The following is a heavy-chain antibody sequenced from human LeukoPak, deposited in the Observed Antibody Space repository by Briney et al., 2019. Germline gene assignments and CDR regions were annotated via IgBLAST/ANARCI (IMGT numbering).Heavy chain of an antibody. CDR1: GFTFSSYD. V-gene: IGHV3-13*01. J-gene: IGHJ4*02. Sequence: AGGSLRLSCAASGFTFSSYDMHWVRQATGKGLEWVSAIGTAGDTYYPGSVKGRFTISRENAKNSLYLQMNSLRAGDTAVYYCARGYCSGGSCYSFLDYFDYWGQGTLVTVSS. D-gene: IGHD2-15*01. CDR3: ARGYCSGGSCYSFLDYFDY. CDR2: IGTAGDT.